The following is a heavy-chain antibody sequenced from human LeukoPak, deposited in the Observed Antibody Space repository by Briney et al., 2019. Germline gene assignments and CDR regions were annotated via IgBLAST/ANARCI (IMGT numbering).Heavy chain of an antibody. D-gene: IGHD2-2*01. V-gene: IGHV5-51*01. CDR2: IYPGDSRI. CDR1: GYIFTNYW. Sequence: GESLKFSCKTSGYIFTNYWIGWARQMPGKGLEWMAVIYPGDSRIRYNPSFQGQVTISADKSINTAYLQWSSLKASDTALYYCACRMLTSTRFEPWGQGTLVTVSS. CDR3: ACRMLTSTRFEP. J-gene: IGHJ5*02.